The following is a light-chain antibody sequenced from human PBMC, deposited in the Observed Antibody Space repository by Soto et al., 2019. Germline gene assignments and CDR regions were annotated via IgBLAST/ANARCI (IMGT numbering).Light chain of an antibody. CDR3: QQYGSSPPIT. CDR1: QSLLYSSNNKNY. J-gene: IGKJ5*01. V-gene: IGKV4-1*01. Sequence: DIVMTQSPDSLAVSLGESATINCKSSQSLLYSSNNKNYLAWYQQKPGQPPKLLIYWASTRESGVPDRFSGSGSGTDFTLTISRLEPEDFAVYYCQQYGSSPPITFGQGTRLEIK. CDR2: WAS.